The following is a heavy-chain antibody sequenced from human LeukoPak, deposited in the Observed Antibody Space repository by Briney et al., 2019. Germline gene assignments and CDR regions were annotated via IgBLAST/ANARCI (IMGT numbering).Heavy chain of an antibody. J-gene: IGHJ3*02. CDR2: IYISGST. D-gene: IGHD2-2*01. CDR1: RVPISNYY. CDR3: ARDRCGRTSCYGGAFDI. Sequence: PSETLCLTSTLSRVPISNYYCSWIRQRARERLEWIGRIYISGSTNYNSSLKRRVSISVDTSKNRSSLSLSSVTAADTAVYYCARDRCGRTSCYGGAFDIWGQGTMVTVSS. V-gene: IGHV4-4*07.